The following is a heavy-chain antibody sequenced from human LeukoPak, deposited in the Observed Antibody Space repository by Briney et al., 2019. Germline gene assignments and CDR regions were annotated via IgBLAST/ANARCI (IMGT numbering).Heavy chain of an antibody. CDR1: GGTFSSYA. Sequence: GASVKVSCKASGGTFSSYAISWVRQAPGQGLEWMGGIIPIFGTANYAQKFQGRVTITADESTSTAYMELSSLRSEDTAVYYCARYGGYCSGGSCPYYFDYWGQGTLVTVSS. V-gene: IGHV1-69*13. D-gene: IGHD2-15*01. CDR3: ARYGGYCSGGSCPYYFDY. J-gene: IGHJ4*02. CDR2: IIPIFGTA.